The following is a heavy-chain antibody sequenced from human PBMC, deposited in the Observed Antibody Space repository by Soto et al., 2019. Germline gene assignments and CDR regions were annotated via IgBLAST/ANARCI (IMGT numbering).Heavy chain of an antibody. D-gene: IGHD6-13*01. J-gene: IGHJ6*02. CDR1: GYSFTSYW. CDR3: ERRREAGGTSCYYYYGLDV. Sequence: PGESLKISCQGSGYSFTSYWIGWVRQMPGKGLEWMGIIYPGDSDTSYSPSFQGQVTISADKSICTAYLQWSSLKASDTAMDYCERRREAGGTSCYYYYGLDVWGQGTTVTVSS. V-gene: IGHV5-51*01. CDR2: IYPGDSDT.